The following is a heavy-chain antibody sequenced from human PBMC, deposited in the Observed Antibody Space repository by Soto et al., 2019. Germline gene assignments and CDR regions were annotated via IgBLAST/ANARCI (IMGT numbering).Heavy chain of an antibody. CDR3: VRGRVMITFGVVIVIDY. Sequence: QVQLVQSGAAMKKPGASVKVSCKASGYTFTSYDINWVRQATGQGLEWMGWINPNTGYTDYAQKFQDRVTMTGNTSITTAYMELSSLRSEDTAVYYCVRGRVMITFGVVIVIDYWGQGSPVIVSS. CDR2: INPNTGYT. CDR1: GYTFTSYD. D-gene: IGHD3-16*02. J-gene: IGHJ4*02. V-gene: IGHV1-8*01.